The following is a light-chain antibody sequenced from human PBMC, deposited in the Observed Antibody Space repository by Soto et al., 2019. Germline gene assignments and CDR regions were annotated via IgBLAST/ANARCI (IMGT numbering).Light chain of an antibody. CDR1: QSMSSW. Sequence: DIQMTQSPSTLSASVGDRVTITCRASQSMSSWLAWYQQKPGKAPKLLIYKASSLEGGVPSRFSGSGSGTEFTLTISSLQPDDVATYYCQQYNTSPLTFGGGTKVEIK. V-gene: IGKV1-5*03. J-gene: IGKJ4*01. CDR3: QQYNTSPLT. CDR2: KAS.